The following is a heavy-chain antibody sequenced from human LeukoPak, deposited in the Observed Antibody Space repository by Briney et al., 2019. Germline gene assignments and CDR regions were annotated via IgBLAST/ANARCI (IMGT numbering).Heavy chain of an antibody. D-gene: IGHD1-14*01. Sequence: SETLSLTCTVSGGSISSYYWSWIRQPPGKGLEWIGYIYYSGSTNYNPSLKSRVTISVDTSKNQFPLKLSSVTAADTAVYYCARDPVSAGVAFDIWGQGTMVTVSS. CDR3: ARDPVSAGVAFDI. J-gene: IGHJ3*02. CDR1: GGSISSYY. CDR2: IYYSGST. V-gene: IGHV4-59*01.